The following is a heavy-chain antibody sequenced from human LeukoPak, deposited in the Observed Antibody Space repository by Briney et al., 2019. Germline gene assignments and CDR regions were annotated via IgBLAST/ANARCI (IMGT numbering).Heavy chain of an antibody. CDR1: GYSFSDYY. J-gene: IGHJ5*02. CDR2: INPNSGGT. CDR3: ARADRLHGGPYLIGP. Sequence: ASVKVSCKASGYSFSDYYMHWVRQAPGQGLEWMGWINPNSGGTSSAQKFQGRVTMTRDTSITTVYMEVSWLTSDDTAIYYCARADRLHGGPYLIGPWGQGTLVTVSS. V-gene: IGHV1-2*02. D-gene: IGHD2-21*01.